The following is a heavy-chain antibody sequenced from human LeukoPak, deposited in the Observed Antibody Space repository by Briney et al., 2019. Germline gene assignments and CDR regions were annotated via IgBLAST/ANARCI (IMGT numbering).Heavy chain of an antibody. D-gene: IGHD2-2*02. CDR3: ARTGILRPGYCSSTSCYTGIDY. J-gene: IGHJ4*02. CDR1: GGSISSGGYY. Sequence: PSQTLSLTCTVSGGSISSGGYYWGWIRQPPGKGLEWIGYIYHSGSTYYNPSLKSRVTISVDRSKNQFSLKLSSVTAADTAVYYCARTGILRPGYCSSTSCYTGIDYWGQGTLVTVSS. CDR2: IYHSGST. V-gene: IGHV4-30-2*01.